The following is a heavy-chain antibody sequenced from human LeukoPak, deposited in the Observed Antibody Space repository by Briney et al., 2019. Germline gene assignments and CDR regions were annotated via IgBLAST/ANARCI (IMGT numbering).Heavy chain of an antibody. CDR1: GFTFTRYD. Sequence: ASVKVSCKASGFTFTRYDINWVRRASGQGLEWMGWMNPNNGNTGYAQKFQGRVTMTRDTYTSTAYMELRGLRPEDTAVYYCVRDAEGAGISVNFWFDPWGQGTLVTVSS. D-gene: IGHD1-14*01. CDR3: VRDAEGAGISVNFWFDP. V-gene: IGHV1-8*01. J-gene: IGHJ5*02. CDR2: MNPNNGNT.